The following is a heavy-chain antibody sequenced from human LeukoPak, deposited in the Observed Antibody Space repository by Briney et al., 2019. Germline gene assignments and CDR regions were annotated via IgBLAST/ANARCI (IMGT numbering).Heavy chain of an antibody. Sequence: GGSLRLSCAASGFTFSSYGMYSVRQAPGKGLEWVAFIRYDGSNKYYADSVKGRFTISRDNSKNTLYLQMNSLRAEDTAVYYCTTIKDWFDPWGQGTLVTVSS. CDR2: IRYDGSNK. CDR3: TTIKDWFDP. CDR1: GFTFSSYG. J-gene: IGHJ5*02. V-gene: IGHV3-30*02. D-gene: IGHD1-14*01.